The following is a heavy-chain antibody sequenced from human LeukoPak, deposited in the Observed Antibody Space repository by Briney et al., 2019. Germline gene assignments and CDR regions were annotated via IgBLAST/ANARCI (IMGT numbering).Heavy chain of an antibody. CDR3: ARRAVAGILYYYYGMDV. CDR1: GYTFTIYY. Sequence: ASVRVSCKASGYTFTIYYMHWVRQAPGQGGEGMGLINPSGGSTSYAQKFQGRVTMTRDTSTSTVYMELSSLRSEDTAVYYCARRAVAGILYYYYGMDVWGQGTTVTVSS. CDR2: INPSGGST. V-gene: IGHV1-46*01. J-gene: IGHJ6*02. D-gene: IGHD6-19*01.